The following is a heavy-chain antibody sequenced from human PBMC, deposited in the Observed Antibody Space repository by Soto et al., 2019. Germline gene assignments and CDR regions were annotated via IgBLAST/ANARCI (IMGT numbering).Heavy chain of an antibody. CDR3: ARHAEGMTYDAFDI. J-gene: IGHJ3*02. Sequence: PSETLSLTCTVSGGSISSYYWSWIRQPPGKGLEWIGYIYYSGSTNYNPSLKSRVTISVDTSKNQFSLKLSSVTAADTAVYYCARHAEGMTYDAFDIWGQGTMVTVSS. CDR1: GGSISSYY. V-gene: IGHV4-59*08. CDR2: IYYSGST.